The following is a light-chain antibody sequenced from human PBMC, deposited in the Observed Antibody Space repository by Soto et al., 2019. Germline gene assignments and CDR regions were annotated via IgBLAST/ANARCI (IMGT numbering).Light chain of an antibody. CDR1: QIVYNGY. CDR3: QQYVSSPRT. Sequence: ENVLTQSPGTLSLSPGESATLSCRASQIVYNGYLAWYQQKPGQPPRLPIFGPSTRASGVPDRFSGSESGTDFTLTINSLQPEDFAVYYCQQYVSSPRTFGQGPRVEIK. J-gene: IGKJ1*01. CDR2: GPS. V-gene: IGKV3-20*01.